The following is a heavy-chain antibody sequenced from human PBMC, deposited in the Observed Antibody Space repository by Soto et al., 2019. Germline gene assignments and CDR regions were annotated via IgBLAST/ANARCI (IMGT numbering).Heavy chain of an antibody. CDR1: GGSISSYY. CDR3: ARVSGYCSGGSCYYFDY. D-gene: IGHD2-15*01. J-gene: IGHJ4*02. CDR2: IYYSGST. V-gene: IGHV4-59*01. Sequence: QVQLQESGPGLVKPSETLSLTCTVSGGSISSYYWSWIRQPPGKGLEWIGYIYYSGSTNYNPSLKSRVTISVDTSKNQFSLKLSSVTAADTAVYYCARVSGYCSGGSCYYFDYWGQGTLVTVSS.